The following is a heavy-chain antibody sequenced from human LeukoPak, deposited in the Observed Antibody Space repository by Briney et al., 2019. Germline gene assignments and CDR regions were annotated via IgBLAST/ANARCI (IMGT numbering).Heavy chain of an antibody. V-gene: IGHV1-2*06. J-gene: IGHJ6*02. CDR1: GYTFTSYY. CDR3: AREAPTTVTTLIYYYYGMDV. D-gene: IGHD4-17*01. Sequence: ASVKVSCKASGYTFTSYYMHWVRQAPGQGLEWMGRINPNSGGTNYAQKFQGRVTMTRDTSISTAYMELSRLRSDDTAVYYCAREAPTTVTTLIYYYYGMDVWGQGTTVTVSS. CDR2: INPNSGGT.